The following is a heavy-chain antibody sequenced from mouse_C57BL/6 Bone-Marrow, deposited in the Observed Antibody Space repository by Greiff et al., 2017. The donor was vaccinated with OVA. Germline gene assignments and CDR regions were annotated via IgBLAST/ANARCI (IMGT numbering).Heavy chain of an antibody. CDR3: ANDGYYWYFDV. CDR2: IYPGDGDT. D-gene: IGHD2-3*01. CDR1: GYAFSSSW. J-gene: IGHJ1*03. Sequence: VQLQQSGPELVKPGASVKISCKASGYAFSSSWMNWVKQRPGKGLEWIGRIYPGDGDTNYNGKFKGKATLTADKSSSTAYMQLSSLTSEDSAVYFCANDGYYWYFDVWGTGTTVTVSS. V-gene: IGHV1-82*01.